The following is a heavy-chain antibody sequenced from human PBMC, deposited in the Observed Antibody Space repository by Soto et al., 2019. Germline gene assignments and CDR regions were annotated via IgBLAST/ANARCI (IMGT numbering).Heavy chain of an antibody. CDR3: VRDFQGGGDFYFDN. V-gene: IGHV3-72*01. J-gene: IGHJ4*02. CDR2: SRKKANSYST. CDR1: GFTFGDHY. Sequence: GGSLRLSCAASGFTFGDHYMDWVRQTPPKGLEWLGRSRKKANSYSTEYDASVKGRIAISRDESKDSLILQMNSLKSEDTAVYYCVRDFQGGGDFYFDNWGQGTPVTVS. D-gene: IGHD2-21*02.